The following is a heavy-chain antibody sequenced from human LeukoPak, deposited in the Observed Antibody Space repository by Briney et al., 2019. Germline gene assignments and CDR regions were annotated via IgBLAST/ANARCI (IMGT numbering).Heavy chain of an antibody. CDR3: AKDFRTVTTLFDY. J-gene: IGHJ4*02. D-gene: IGHD4-17*01. CDR1: GFTFSGYA. CDR2: VSGSGGTT. Sequence: GGSLRLSCAASGFTFSGYAMSWVRQAPGKGLEWVSGVSGSGGTTYYADSVKGRFTISRDNSKNTLYLQINSLRAEDTAVYYCAKDFRTVTTLFDYWGQGTLVTVSS. V-gene: IGHV3-23*01.